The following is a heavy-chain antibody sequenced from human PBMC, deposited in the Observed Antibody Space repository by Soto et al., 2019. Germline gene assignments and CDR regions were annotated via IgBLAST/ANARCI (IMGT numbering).Heavy chain of an antibody. CDR3: ARYNWNGFYFDY. J-gene: IGHJ4*02. CDR1: GGSFSGYY. CDR2: IYHSGST. Sequence: SETLSLTCAVYGGSFSGYYWSWIRQPPGKGLEWIGEIYHSGSTNYNPSLKSRVTISVDKSKNQFSLKLSSVTAADTAVYYCARYNWNGFYFDYWGQGTLVTVSS. V-gene: IGHV4-34*01. D-gene: IGHD1-20*01.